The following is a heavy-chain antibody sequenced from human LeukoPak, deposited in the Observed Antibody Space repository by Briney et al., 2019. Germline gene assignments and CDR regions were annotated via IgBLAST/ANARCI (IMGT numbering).Heavy chain of an antibody. J-gene: IGHJ4*02. V-gene: IGHV3-11*04. CDR1: GFTFSDYY. CDR2: ISSSGSTI. Sequence: GGSLRLSCAASGFTFSDYYMSWIRQAPGKGLEWVSYISSSGSTIYYADSVKGRFTISRDNSENTLYLQMNSLRAEDTAAYYCAKDIAVYSTIWYYFHSWGQGTLVTVSS. CDR3: AKDIAVYSTIWYYFHS. D-gene: IGHD6-13*01.